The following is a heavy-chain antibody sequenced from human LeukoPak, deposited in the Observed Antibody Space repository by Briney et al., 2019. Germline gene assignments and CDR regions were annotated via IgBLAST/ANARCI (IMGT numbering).Heavy chain of an antibody. CDR3: GREGMGDYVGGSWTGRGGLFDY. CDR2: IYHSGST. CDR1: GGSISSYY. Sequence: SETLSLTCTVSGGSISSYYWSWIRQHPGKGLEWIGYIYHSGSTYYSPSLKSRIIISVDTSKNQFSLKLSSVTAADTAVYYCGREGMGDYVGGSWTGRGGLFDYWGQGTLVTVSS. J-gene: IGHJ4*02. V-gene: IGHV4-59*06. D-gene: IGHD3-16*01.